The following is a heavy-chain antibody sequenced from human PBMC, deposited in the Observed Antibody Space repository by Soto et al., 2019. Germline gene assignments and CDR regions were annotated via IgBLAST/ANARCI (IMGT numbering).Heavy chain of an antibody. CDR1: GYTFASYA. CDR2: ISAYNGNT. J-gene: IGHJ4*02. V-gene: IGHV1-18*01. CDR3: ARYPPPPDY. Sequence: QVKLVQSGAEVKKPGASVKVSCKASGYTFASYAISWMRQAPGQGLEWMGWISAYNGNTNYAHKLQGRFTMTTYTTTSTAYMEMRSLRSDDTAVYYWARYPPPPDYWGQGNLVTVSS.